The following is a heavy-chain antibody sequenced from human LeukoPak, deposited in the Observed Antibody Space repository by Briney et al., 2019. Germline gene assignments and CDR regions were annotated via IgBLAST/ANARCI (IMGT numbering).Heavy chain of an antibody. CDR2: MNPNSGNT. J-gene: IGHJ5*02. CDR3: ARGLRLVVAAPYYWFDP. D-gene: IGHD2-15*01. V-gene: IGHV1-8*01. CDR1: GYTFTSYD. Sequence: ASVKVSCKASGYTFTSYDINWVRQATGQGLEWMGWMNPNSGNTGYAQKFQGRVTITWNTSISTAYMELSSLRSEDTAVYYCARGLRLVVAAPYYWFDPWGQGTLVTVSS.